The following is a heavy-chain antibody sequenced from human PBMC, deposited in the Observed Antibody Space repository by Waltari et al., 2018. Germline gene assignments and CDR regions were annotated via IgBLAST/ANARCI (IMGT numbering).Heavy chain of an antibody. D-gene: IGHD5-18*01. CDR3: ARLGLLSDY. V-gene: IGHV3-48*04. Sequence: EVQLVESGGGLVQPGGSLRLSCAASGFTFSSYSMNWVRQAPGKGLEWFSYISSSSSTIYYADSVKGRFTISRDNAKNSLYLQMNSLRAEDTAVYYCARLGLLSDYWGQGTLVTVSS. CDR1: GFTFSSYS. J-gene: IGHJ4*02. CDR2: ISSSSSTI.